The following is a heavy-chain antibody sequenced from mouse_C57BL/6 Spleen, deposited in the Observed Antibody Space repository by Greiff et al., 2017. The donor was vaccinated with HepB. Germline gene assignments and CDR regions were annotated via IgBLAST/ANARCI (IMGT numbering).Heavy chain of an antibody. V-gene: IGHV3-8*01. J-gene: IGHJ4*01. Sequence: EVQLVESGPGLAKPSQTLSLTCSVTGYSITSDYWNWIRKYPGNKLEYMGYISYSGSTYYNPSRNSRISITRDTYKNQYYLQLNSVTTEDTATYYCARSPYRGAMDYWGQGTSVTVSS. CDR3: ARSPYRGAMDY. CDR2: ISYSGST. CDR1: GYSITSDY.